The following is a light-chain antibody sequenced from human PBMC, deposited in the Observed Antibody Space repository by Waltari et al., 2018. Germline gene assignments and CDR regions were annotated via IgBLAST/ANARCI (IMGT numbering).Light chain of an antibody. J-gene: IGLJ2*01. CDR1: LLAKKY. CDR2: KDT. CDR3: YSATDNIVL. Sequence: SYDLTQPSPVSVSPGQTARITCLGDLLAKKYTRWFQQKPGQAPVLVIYKDTVRPSGIPERFSGSSSGTTVTLTINGAQAEDEADYYCYSATDNIVLFGGGTKLTVL. V-gene: IGLV3-27*01.